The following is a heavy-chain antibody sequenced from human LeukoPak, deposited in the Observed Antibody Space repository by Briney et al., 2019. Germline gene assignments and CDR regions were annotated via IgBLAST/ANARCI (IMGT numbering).Heavy chain of an antibody. CDR1: GSIFTSYW. J-gene: IGHJ3*02. V-gene: IGHV5-51*01. Sequence: GASLQISCKGSGSIFTSYWIGWVRQLPGKGLEWMGIIYPGDSDTRYSPSFQGQVTISDKKYNRTSFLQWSSLKASDTAMYYCASPLAAAVPKLANDAFDIWGQGTMVTVSS. CDR2: IYPGDSDT. CDR3: ASPLAAAVPKLANDAFDI. D-gene: IGHD6-13*01.